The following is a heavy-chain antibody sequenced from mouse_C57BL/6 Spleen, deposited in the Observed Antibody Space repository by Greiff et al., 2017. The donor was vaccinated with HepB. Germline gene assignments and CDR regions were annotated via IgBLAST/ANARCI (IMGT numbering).Heavy chain of an antibody. J-gene: IGHJ3*01. CDR1: GFTFSSYA. CDR3: ARDGG. V-gene: IGHV5-4*01. Sequence: EVQRVESGGGLVKPGGSLKLSCAASGFTFSSYAMSWVRQTPEKRLEWVATISDGGSYTYYPDNVKGRFTISRDNAKNNLYLQMSHLKSEDTAMYYCARDGGWGQGTLVTVSA. CDR2: ISDGGSYT.